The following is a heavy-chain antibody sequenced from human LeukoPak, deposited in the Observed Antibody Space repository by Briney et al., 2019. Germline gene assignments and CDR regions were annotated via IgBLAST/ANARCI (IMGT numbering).Heavy chain of an antibody. Sequence: PGGSLRLSCAASGLTFSDYSMTWVRQAPGKGLFWVSGISAGGGSTYYADSVKGRFTISRDNAKNSLYLQMNSLRAEDTAVYYCASRNQYCGGDCFWAFDIWGQGTMVTVSS. V-gene: IGHV3-23*01. CDR2: ISAGGGST. J-gene: IGHJ3*02. CDR3: ASRNQYCGGDCFWAFDI. D-gene: IGHD2-21*02. CDR1: GLTFSDYS.